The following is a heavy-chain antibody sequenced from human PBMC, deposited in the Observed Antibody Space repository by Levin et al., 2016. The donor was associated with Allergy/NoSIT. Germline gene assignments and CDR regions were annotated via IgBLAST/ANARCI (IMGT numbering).Heavy chain of an antibody. CDR1: GFPFSSYA. J-gene: IGHJ4*02. D-gene: IGHD3-10*01. CDR2: ISYDGSNK. V-gene: IGHV3-30-3*01. CDR3: ATSYGSGSYLVY. Sequence: GESLKISCATSGFPFSSYAMQWVRQAPGKGLEWVAVISYDGSNKYYADSVKGRFTISRDNSKNTLYMQMSSLRAEDTAVYYCATSYGSGSYLVYWGQGTLVTVSS.